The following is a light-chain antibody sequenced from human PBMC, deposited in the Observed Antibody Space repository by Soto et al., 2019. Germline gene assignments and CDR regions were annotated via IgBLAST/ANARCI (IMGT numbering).Light chain of an antibody. CDR3: ATWDASLQSWV. CDR2: TNN. Sequence: QSVLTQPPSVSGTPGQRVTISCSGSSSNIGSHLVNWYQQVPGTAPRLLIYTNNQRPSGVPDRFSDSKSGTSASQAISGLQSEDEAHYYCATWDASLQSWVFGGGTKVTVL. V-gene: IGLV1-44*01. CDR1: SSNIGSHL. J-gene: IGLJ3*02.